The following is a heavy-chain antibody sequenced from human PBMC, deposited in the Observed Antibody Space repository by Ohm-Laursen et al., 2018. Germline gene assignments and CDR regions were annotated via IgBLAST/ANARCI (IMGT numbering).Heavy chain of an antibody. Sequence: SVKVSCKASGGAFSSYAFSWVRQAPGQGLEWMGGIIPIFGTANYAQKFQGRVTITADESTSTAYMELSSLRSEDTAVYYCATQNPTVTTFDYWGQGTLVTVSS. CDR1: GGAFSSYA. J-gene: IGHJ4*02. D-gene: IGHD4-17*01. V-gene: IGHV1-69*13. CDR2: IIPIFGTA. CDR3: ATQNPTVTTFDY.